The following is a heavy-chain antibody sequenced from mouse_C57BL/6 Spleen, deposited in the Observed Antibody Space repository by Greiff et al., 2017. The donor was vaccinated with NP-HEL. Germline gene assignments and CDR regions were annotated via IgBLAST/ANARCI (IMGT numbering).Heavy chain of an antibody. CDR3: ARLRFAYESSPGYFDY. D-gene: IGHD1-1*01. CDR1: GYTFTDYN. V-gene: IGHV1-18*01. J-gene: IGHJ2*01. CDR2: INPNNGGT. Sequence: EVQLQQSGPELVKPGASVKIPCKASGYTFTDYNMDWVKQSHGKSLEWIGDINPNNGGTIYNQKFKGKATLTVDKSSSTAYMELRSLTSEDTAVYYWARLRFAYESSPGYFDYWGQGTTRTVSS.